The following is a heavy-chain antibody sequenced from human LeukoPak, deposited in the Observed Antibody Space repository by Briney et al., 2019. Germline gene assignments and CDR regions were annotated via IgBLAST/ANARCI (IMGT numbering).Heavy chain of an antibody. V-gene: IGHV5-10-1*01. CDR3: ARAVAQGSYYYGMDV. D-gene: IGHD6-19*01. CDR1: GYSFTSYW. J-gene: IGHJ6*02. CDR2: IDPSDSYT. Sequence: GESLKISCKGSGYSFTSYWISWVRQMPGKGLEWMVRIDPSDSYTNYSPSFQGHVTISADRSISTAYLQWSSLKASDTAMYYCARAVAQGSYYYGMDVWGQGTTVTVSS.